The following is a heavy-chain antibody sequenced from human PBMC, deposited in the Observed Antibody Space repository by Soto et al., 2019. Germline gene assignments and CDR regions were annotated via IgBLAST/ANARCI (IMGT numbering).Heavy chain of an antibody. CDR2: IYYSGRT. J-gene: IGHJ5*02. CDR1: GGSISSGGYY. Sequence: SETLSLTCTVSGGSISSGGYYWSWIRQHPGKGLEWIGYIYYSGRTYNTPSLKSRVTISVDTSKNQFSLKLSSVTAADTAVYYCARDCRTYDFWSGYQTTSYNWFDPWGQGIFVTVSS. CDR3: ARDCRTYDFWSGYQTTSYNWFDP. D-gene: IGHD3-3*01. V-gene: IGHV4-31*03.